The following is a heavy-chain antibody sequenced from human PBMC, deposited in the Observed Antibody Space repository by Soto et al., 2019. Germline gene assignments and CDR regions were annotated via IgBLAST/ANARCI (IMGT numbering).Heavy chain of an antibody. CDR3: ARALITIFGVVKYYYGMDV. J-gene: IGHJ6*02. Sequence: PSETLSLTCTVSGGSISSYYWSWIRQPPGKGLEWIGYIYYSGSTNYNPSLKSRVTISVDTSKNQFSLKLSSVTAADTAVYYCARALITIFGVVKYYYGMDVWGQGTMVTVSS. D-gene: IGHD3-3*01. V-gene: IGHV4-59*01. CDR1: GGSISSYY. CDR2: IYYSGST.